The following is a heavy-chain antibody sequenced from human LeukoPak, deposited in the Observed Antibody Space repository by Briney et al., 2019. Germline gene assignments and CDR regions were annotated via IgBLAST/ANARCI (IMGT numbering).Heavy chain of an antibody. J-gene: IGHJ6*02. D-gene: IGHD6-6*01. V-gene: IGHV3-64D*09. CDR3: VKGSSSRTYYGMDV. CDR2: ISSNGGST. CDR1: EXTFSSYA. Sequence: GGSLRLSCSASEXTFSSYAMHWVRQAPGKGLEYVSAISSNGGSTYYADSVKGRFTISRDNSKNTLYLQMSSLRAEDTAAYYCVKGSSSRTYYGMDVWGQGTTVTVSS.